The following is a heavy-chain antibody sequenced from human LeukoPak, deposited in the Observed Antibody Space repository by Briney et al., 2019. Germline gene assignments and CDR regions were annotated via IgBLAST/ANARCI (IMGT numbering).Heavy chain of an antibody. Sequence: SETLSLTCTVPGGSISSSSYYWGWIRQPPGKGLEWIGSIYYSGSTYYNPSLKSRVTISVDTSKNQFSLKLSSVTAADTAVYYCARDGVSGTPGWFDPWGQGTLVTVSS. CDR1: GGSISSSSYY. CDR2: IYYSGST. J-gene: IGHJ5*02. V-gene: IGHV4-39*02. D-gene: IGHD1-26*01. CDR3: ARDGVSGTPGWFDP.